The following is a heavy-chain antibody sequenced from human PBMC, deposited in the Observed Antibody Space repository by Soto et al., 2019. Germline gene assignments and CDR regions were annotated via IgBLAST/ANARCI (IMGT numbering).Heavy chain of an antibody. J-gene: IGHJ6*02. CDR2: INSDGSST. Sequence: PGGSLRLSCAASGFTFSSYWMHWVRQAPGKGLVWVSRINSDGSSTSYADSVKGRFTISRDNAKNTLYLQMNSLRAEDTAVYYCASRISEATYYYYGMDVWGQGTTVTVSS. CDR3: ASRISEATYYYYGMDV. V-gene: IGHV3-74*01. CDR1: GFTFSSYW.